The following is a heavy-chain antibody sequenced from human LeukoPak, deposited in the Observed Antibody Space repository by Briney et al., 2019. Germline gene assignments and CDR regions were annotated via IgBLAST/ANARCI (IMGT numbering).Heavy chain of an antibody. CDR1: GFTFSSYA. V-gene: IGHV3-30-3*01. CDR3: ARPIAVAGDY. Sequence: GGSLRLSCAASGFTFSSYAMHWVRQAPGKGLEWVAVISYDGSNRYYADSVKGRFTISRDNSKNTLYLQMNSLRAEDTAVYYCARPIAVAGDYWGQGTLVTVSS. J-gene: IGHJ4*02. D-gene: IGHD6-19*01. CDR2: ISYDGSNR.